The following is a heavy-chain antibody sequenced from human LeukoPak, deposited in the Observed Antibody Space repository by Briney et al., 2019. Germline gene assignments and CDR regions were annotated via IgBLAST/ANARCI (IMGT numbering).Heavy chain of an antibody. V-gene: IGHV4-4*07. J-gene: IGHJ4*02. CDR1: GGSISSYY. D-gene: IGHD5-24*01. CDR3: ARGGLRDGYIPFDY. Sequence: PSETLSLTCTVSGGSISSYYWSWIRQPAGKGLEWIGRIYTSGSTNYNPSLKSRVTVSVDTSKNQFSLKLSSVTAADTAVYYCARGGLRDGYIPFDYWGQGTLVTVSS. CDR2: IYTSGST.